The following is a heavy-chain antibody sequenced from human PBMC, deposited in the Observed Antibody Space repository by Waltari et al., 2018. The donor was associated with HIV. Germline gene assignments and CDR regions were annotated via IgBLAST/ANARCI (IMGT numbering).Heavy chain of an antibody. J-gene: IGHJ3*02. CDR3: AIEKETATVGAFDI. Sequence: QVQLVQSGSELKKPGASVKISCKSSGYTFTSYTMNWVRQAPGQGLEYMGWINSNTGNPTYAQGFTGRFVFSLDTSITTAYLQISSLEAEDTAVYYCAIEKETATVGAFDIWGQGTMVTVSS. V-gene: IGHV7-4-1*02. D-gene: IGHD5-18*01. CDR2: INSNTGNP. CDR1: GYTFTSYT.